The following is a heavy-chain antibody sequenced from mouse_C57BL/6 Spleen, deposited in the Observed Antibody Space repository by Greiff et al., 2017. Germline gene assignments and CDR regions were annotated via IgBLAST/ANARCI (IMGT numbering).Heavy chain of an antibody. CDR1: GFTFSNYW. V-gene: IGHV6-3*01. CDR3: TGISYAMDY. Sequence: EVKVVESGGGLVQPGGSMKLSCVASGFTFSNYWMNWVRQSPEKGLEWVAQIRLKSDNYATHYAESVKGRFTISRDDSKSSVYLQMNNLRAEDTGIYYCTGISYAMDYWGQGTSVTVSS. J-gene: IGHJ4*01. CDR2: IRLKSDNYAT.